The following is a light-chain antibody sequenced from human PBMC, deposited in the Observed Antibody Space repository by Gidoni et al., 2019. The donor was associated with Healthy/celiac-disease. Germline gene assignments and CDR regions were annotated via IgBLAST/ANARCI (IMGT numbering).Light chain of an antibody. J-gene: IGKJ2*01. CDR3: QQYGSSPYT. CDR2: GAS. V-gene: IGKV3-20*01. Sequence: EIVLTQSPGTLSLSPGERATLSCRASQSVSSSYLAWYQQKPGQAPRLLIYGASSRATGIPDMVSGSGSGTDFTLTISRLEPEDCAVYYCQQYGSSPYTFGQGTKLEIK. CDR1: QSVSSSY.